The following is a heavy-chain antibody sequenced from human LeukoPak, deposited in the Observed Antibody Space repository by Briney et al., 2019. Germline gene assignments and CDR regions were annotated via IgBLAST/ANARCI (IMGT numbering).Heavy chain of an antibody. CDR1: GGSIRSSYYY. CDR3: ARRYCSGGSCYLATIDY. J-gene: IGHJ4*02. Sequence: PSETLSLTCTVSGGSIRSSYYYWSWIRQPPGKGLEWIGEINHSGSTNYNPSLKSRVTISVDTSKNQFSLKLSSVTAADTAVYYCARRYCSGGSCYLATIDYWGQGTLVTVSS. D-gene: IGHD2-15*01. V-gene: IGHV4-39*07. CDR2: INHSGST.